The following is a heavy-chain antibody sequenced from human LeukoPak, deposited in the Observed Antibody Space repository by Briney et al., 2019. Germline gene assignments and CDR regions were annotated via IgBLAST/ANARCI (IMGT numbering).Heavy chain of an antibody. D-gene: IGHD6-19*01. CDR3: AKDTDSSGWYMRGYYYFDC. CDR2: ISGSGGST. J-gene: IGHJ4*02. Sequence: GGSLRLSCAASGFTFSSYAMSWVRQAPGKGLEWVSAISGSGGSTYYADSVKGRFTISRDNSKNTLYLQMNSLRAEDTAVYYCAKDTDSSGWYMRGYYYFDCWGQGTLVTVSS. CDR1: GFTFSSYA. V-gene: IGHV3-23*01.